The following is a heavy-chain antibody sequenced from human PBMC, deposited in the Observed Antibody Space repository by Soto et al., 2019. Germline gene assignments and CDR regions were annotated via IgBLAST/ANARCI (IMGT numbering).Heavy chain of an antibody. CDR1: GFTFSSYG. V-gene: IGHV3-33*01. Sequence: GGSLRLSCAASGFTFSSYGMHGVRQAPGKGLEWVAVIWYDGSNKYYADSVKGRFTISRDNSKNTLYLQMNSLRAEDTAVYYCARDATSEYGGDAFDIWGQGTMVTVSS. J-gene: IGHJ3*02. CDR2: IWYDGSNK. CDR3: ARDATSEYGGDAFDI. D-gene: IGHD4-17*01.